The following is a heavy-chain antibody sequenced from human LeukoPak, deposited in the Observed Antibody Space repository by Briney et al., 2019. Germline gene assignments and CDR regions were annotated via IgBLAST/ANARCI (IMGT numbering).Heavy chain of an antibody. D-gene: IGHD2-15*01. CDR2: ISSSSSYI. CDR3: ARLPLGYCSGGSCYRSY. J-gene: IGHJ4*02. Sequence: PGGSLRLPCAASGFTFSSYSMNWVRQAPGKGLEWVSSISSSSSYIYYADSVKGRFTISRDNAKNSLYLQMNSLRAEDTAVYYCARLPLGYCSGGSCYRSYWGQGTLVTVSS. V-gene: IGHV3-21*01. CDR1: GFTFSSYS.